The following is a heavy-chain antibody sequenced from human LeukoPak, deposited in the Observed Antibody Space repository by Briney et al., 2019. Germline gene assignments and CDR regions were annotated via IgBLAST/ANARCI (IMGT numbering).Heavy chain of an antibody. CDR2: ISSSGSTI. CDR1: GFTFSSYA. Sequence: GGSLRLSCAASGFTFSSYAMHWVRQAPGKGLEWVSYISSSGSTIYYADSVKGRFTISRDNSKKTLFLQMNSLRAEDTAIYYCANTESYYDGSDYWGQGTLVTVSS. CDR3: ANTESYYDGSDY. V-gene: IGHV3-48*01. J-gene: IGHJ4*02. D-gene: IGHD3-22*01.